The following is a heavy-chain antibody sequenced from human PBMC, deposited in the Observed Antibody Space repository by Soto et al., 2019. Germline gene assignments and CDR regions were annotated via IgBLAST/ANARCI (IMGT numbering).Heavy chain of an antibody. J-gene: IGHJ3*01. CDR3: AGVLSVCSVGDDAFDV. D-gene: IGHD2-15*01. V-gene: IGHV4-30-4*01. CDR1: GGSISSGDYH. Sequence: QVQLQESGPGLVKPSQTLSLTCTVSGGSISSGDYHWSWIRQPPGKGLEWIAYIYYTGSPYYNPSLKSRVTISVDTSKNQFSLKLSSVTAADTAVYYCAGVLSVCSVGDDAFDVWGLGTMVTVSS. CDR2: IYYTGSP.